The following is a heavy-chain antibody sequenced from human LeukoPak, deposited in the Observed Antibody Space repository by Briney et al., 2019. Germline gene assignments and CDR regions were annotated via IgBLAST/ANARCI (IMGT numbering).Heavy chain of an antibody. CDR1: GFTFSTNY. CDR2: IKSKADGGTT. Sequence: GGSLRLSCAASGFTFSTNYMSWVRQAPGKGLEWVGRIKSKADGGTTDYADSVKGRFTISRDNAKNTLYLQMNSLRAEDTAVYYCARADDYGDQFSPFDHWGQGTLVTVSS. J-gene: IGHJ4*02. V-gene: IGHV3-15*05. CDR3: ARADDYGDQFSPFDH. D-gene: IGHD4-17*01.